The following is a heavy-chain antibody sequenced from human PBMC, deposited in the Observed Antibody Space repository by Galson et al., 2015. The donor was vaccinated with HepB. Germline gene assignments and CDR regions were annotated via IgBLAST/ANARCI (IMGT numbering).Heavy chain of an antibody. CDR2: IKEDGSEK. Sequence: SLRLSCAASGFTFTSYWMTWVRQAPGEGLEWVANIKEDGSEKYYVGSVKGRFTISRDDAKNSLYLQMNSLRDEDTALYYCVRDMDVWGQGTTVTVSS. V-gene: IGHV3-7*01. CDR3: VRDMDV. J-gene: IGHJ6*02. CDR1: GFTFTSYW.